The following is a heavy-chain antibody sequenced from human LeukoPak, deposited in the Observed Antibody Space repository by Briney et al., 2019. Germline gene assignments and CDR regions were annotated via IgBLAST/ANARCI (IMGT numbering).Heavy chain of an antibody. CDR1: GFTFSSYA. D-gene: IGHD3-22*01. CDR2: VTDRGGST. Sequence: GGSLRLSCAASGFTFSSYAMSWVRQAPGKGLEWVSAVTDRGGSTYYAASVKGRLTLSRDNAKNTLYLQMNSLRAEDTALHYCAKGRSSMIVHDWYFDLWGRGTLVTASS. CDR3: AKGRSSMIVHDWYFDL. J-gene: IGHJ2*01. V-gene: IGHV3-23*01.